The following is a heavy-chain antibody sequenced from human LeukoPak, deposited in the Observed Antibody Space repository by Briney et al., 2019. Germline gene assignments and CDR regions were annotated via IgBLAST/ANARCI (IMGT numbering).Heavy chain of an antibody. Sequence: ASVKVSCKASGYTFTGYYMHWVRQAPGQGLEWMGWINPNSGGTNYAQKFQGRVTMTRDTSISTVYMELSSLRSEDTAVYYCARDGWAHYYDSSGPNWFDPWGQGTLVTVSS. D-gene: IGHD3-22*01. CDR1: GYTFTGYY. CDR2: INPNSGGT. J-gene: IGHJ5*02. CDR3: ARDGWAHYYDSSGPNWFDP. V-gene: IGHV1-2*02.